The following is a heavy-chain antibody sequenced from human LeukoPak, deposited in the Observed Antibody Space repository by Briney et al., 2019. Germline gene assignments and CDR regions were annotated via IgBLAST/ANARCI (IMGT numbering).Heavy chain of an antibody. V-gene: IGHV1-8*01. CDR2: MNPNSGNT. CDR3: ARMMDYYYYMDV. CDR1: GYTFTSYD. J-gene: IGHJ6*03. D-gene: IGHD3-16*01. Sequence: ASVKVSCKASGYTFTSYDINWVRQATGQGLEWMGWMNPNSGNTGYAQKFLGRVTMTRNTSISTAYMELSSLRSEDTAVYYCARMMDYYYYMDVWGKGTTVTVSS.